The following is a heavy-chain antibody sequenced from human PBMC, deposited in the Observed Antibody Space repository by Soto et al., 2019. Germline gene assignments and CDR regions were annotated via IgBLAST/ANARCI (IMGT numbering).Heavy chain of an antibody. V-gene: IGHV3-7*05. CDR1: GFSFYTRW. Sequence: EVQLVESVGSLVQPGGSLSVTCAASGFSFYTRWMGWVRQAPGKGLEWVANIKDDGSEKYYVDSVKGRFTISRDNAKDALYLQMNSLRVEDTAVYYCSRSLEVWGQGTTVIVSS. J-gene: IGHJ6*02. CDR3: SRSLEV. CDR2: IKDDGSEK.